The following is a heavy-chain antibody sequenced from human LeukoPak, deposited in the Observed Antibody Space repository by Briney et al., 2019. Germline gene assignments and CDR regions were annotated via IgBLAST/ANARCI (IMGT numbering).Heavy chain of an antibody. J-gene: IGHJ6*02. CDR1: GGSISSYY. CDR2: IYYSGST. V-gene: IGHV4-59*01. CDR3: ARDRAYYYDSSGMDV. Sequence: NSSETLSLTCTVSGGSISSYYWSWIRQPPGKGLEWIGYIYYSGSTNYNPSLKSRVTISVDTSKNQFSLKLSSVTAADTAAYYCARDRAYYYDSSGMDVWGQGTTVTVSS. D-gene: IGHD3-22*01.